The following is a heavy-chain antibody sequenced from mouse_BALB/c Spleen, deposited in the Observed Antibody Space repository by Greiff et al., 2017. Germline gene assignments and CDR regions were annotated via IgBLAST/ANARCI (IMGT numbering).Heavy chain of an antibody. CDR3: AKGEVRNYFDY. D-gene: IGHD2-14*01. Sequence: VQLQQSGPGLVKPSQSLSLTCTVTGYSITSDYAWTWIRQFPGNKLEWMGYISYSGSTSYNPSLKSRISITRDTSKNQFFLQLNSVTTEDTATYYCAKGEVRNYFDYWGQGTTLTVSS. CDR1: GYSITSDYA. CDR2: ISYSGST. V-gene: IGHV3-2*02. J-gene: IGHJ2*01.